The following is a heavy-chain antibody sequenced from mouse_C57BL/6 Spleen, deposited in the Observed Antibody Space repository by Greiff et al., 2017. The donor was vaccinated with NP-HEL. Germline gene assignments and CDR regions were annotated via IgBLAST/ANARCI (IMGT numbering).Heavy chain of an antibody. J-gene: IGHJ1*03. CDR3: ARHEGVTTDWYFDV. V-gene: IGHV5-9*01. Sequence: EVKLVESGGGLVKPGGSLKLSCAASGFTFSSYTMSWVRQTPEKRLEWVATISGGGGNTYYPDSVKGRFTISRDNAKNTLYLQVSRLRSEDTALYYCARHEGVTTDWYFDVWGTGTTVTVSS. CDR1: GFTFSSYT. CDR2: ISGGGGNT. D-gene: IGHD2-2*01.